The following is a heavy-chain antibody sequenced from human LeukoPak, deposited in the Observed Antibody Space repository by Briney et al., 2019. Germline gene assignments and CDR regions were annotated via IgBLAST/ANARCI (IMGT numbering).Heavy chain of an antibody. J-gene: IGHJ6*03. Sequence: GGSLRLSCAASRFTFSSYSMNWVRQAPGKGLEWVSSISSSGSYIYYADSVKGRFTISRDNAKNSLYLQMNSLRAEDTAVYYCARSYSSSWYEYYYYYYMDVWGKGTTVTVSS. CDR1: RFTFSSYS. V-gene: IGHV3-21*01. CDR3: ARSYSSSWYEYYYYYYMDV. D-gene: IGHD6-13*01. CDR2: ISSSGSYI.